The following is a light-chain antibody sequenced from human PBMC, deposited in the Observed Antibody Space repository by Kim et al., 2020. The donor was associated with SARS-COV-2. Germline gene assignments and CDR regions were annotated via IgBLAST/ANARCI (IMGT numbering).Light chain of an antibody. J-gene: IGLJ2*01. CDR1: RGYSNYK. CDR2: VGTGGIVG. V-gene: IGLV9-49*01. Sequence: QPVLTQPPSASASLGASVTLTCTLSRGYSNYKVDWYQQRPGKGPRFVMRVGTGGIVGSKGDGIPDRFSVLGSGLNRYLTIKNIQEEDESYYHCGADHGSGSNFVRVVLGGGTQLTVL. CDR3: GADHGSGSNFVRVV.